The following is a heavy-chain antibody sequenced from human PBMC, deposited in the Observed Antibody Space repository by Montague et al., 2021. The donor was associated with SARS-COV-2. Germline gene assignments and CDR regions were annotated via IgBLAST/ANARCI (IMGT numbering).Heavy chain of an antibody. Sequence: TLSLTCTVSGASISTGAYYWSWIRQHPEKGLEWIGYIYYSGTIYYNPSLKSRVTISLDTSNNHSSLKLSPVTAADTAVYYCATASGSGSLGFHYWGQGTLVLVSS. V-gene: IGHV4-31*03. CDR2: IYYSGTI. CDR3: ATASGSGSLGFHY. CDR1: GASISTGAYY. D-gene: IGHD3-10*01. J-gene: IGHJ4*02.